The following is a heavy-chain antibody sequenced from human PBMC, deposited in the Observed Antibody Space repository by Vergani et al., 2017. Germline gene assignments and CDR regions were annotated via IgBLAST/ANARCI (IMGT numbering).Heavy chain of an antibody. Sequence: EVQLLESGGGLVQPGGSLRLSWAASGFTFSSYAMNWVRQAPGKGLEWVSSISTSGCSKYYADSVKGRFSISRDNSKNTLYLQMNSLRAEDTAIYYCAKDMDGGYSPPSDVWGQGTLVTVSS. D-gene: IGHD2-21*01. CDR2: ISTSGCSK. CDR1: GFTFSSYA. CDR3: AKDMDGGYSPPSDV. V-gene: IGHV3-23*01. J-gene: IGHJ4*02.